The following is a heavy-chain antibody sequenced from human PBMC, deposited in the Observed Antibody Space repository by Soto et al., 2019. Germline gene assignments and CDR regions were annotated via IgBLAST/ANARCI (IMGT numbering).Heavy chain of an antibody. CDR2: IKSKTDGETT. J-gene: IGHJ6*03. D-gene: IGHD2-2*01. Sequence: GSLRLSCATSGFTFSNAWMSWVRQAPGKGLEWVGRIKSKTDGETTDYAAPVRGRFTISRDDSKNILYLQMNSLRSEDTAVYYCITVSSTSNSYYYFMDVWGKGTTVTVSS. V-gene: IGHV3-15*01. CDR3: ITVSSTSNSYYYFMDV. CDR1: GFTFSNAW.